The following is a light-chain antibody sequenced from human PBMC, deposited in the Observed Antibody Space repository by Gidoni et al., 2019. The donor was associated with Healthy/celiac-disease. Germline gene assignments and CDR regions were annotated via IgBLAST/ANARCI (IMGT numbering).Light chain of an antibody. CDR1: QSISSS. J-gene: IGKJ1*01. CDR2: AAS. Sequence: DIQMTQSPSSMSASRGDRVTITCRTSQSISSSLNWDQQKPGRDPKLLLYAASSLQSGVPSRFSGSVSGTDFTLTISSLQPEDFATYCCQQSYSTLWTFSQGTKVEIK. V-gene: IGKV1-39*01. CDR3: QQSYSTLWT.